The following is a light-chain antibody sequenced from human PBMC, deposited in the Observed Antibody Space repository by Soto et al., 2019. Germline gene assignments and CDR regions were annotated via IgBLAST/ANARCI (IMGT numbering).Light chain of an antibody. V-gene: IGLV2-8*01. Sequence: QSVLPQTPSASGSPGQSVTISCTGSSDDIGGYDYVSWYQHHPGRTPKLIIYEVNKRPSGVPDRFSGSKSGNTASLTVSGLQAEDGADYYCSSYAGSNTPYVFGTGTKLTVL. CDR3: SSYAGSNTPYV. CDR2: EVN. J-gene: IGLJ1*01. CDR1: SDDIGGYDY.